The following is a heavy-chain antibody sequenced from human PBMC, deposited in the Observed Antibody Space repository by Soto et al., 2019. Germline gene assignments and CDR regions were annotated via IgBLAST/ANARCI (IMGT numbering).Heavy chain of an antibody. CDR2: INAGNGNT. J-gene: IGHJ4*02. CDR3: ARSNPNCSGGSCYLDY. CDR1: GYTFTSYA. V-gene: IGHV1-3*01. D-gene: IGHD2-15*01. Sequence: ASVKVSCKASGYTFTSYAMHWVRQAPGQRLEWMGWINAGNGNTKYSQKFQGRVTITRDTSASTAYMELSSLRSEDTAVFYCARSNPNCSGGSCYLDYWGQGTLVTVSS.